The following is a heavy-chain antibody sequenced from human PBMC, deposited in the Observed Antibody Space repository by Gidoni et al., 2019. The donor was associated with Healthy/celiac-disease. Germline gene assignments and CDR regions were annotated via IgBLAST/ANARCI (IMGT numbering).Heavy chain of an antibody. D-gene: IGHD2-21*01. CDR2: IKSKTDGGTT. J-gene: IGHJ4*02. CDR3: TTDSYCGGDCYTWGPY. Sequence: EVQLVESGGGLVKPGGSLRLSCAASGFTFSNAWMSWVRQAPGKGLEWVGRIKSKTDGGTTDYAAPVKGRFTISRDDSKNTLYLQMNSLKTEDTAVYYCTTDSYCGGDCYTWGPYWGQGTLVTVSS. V-gene: IGHV3-15*01. CDR1: GFTFSNAW.